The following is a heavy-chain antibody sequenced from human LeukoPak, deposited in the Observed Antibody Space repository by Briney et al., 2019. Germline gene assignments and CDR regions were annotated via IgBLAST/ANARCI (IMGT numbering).Heavy chain of an antibody. Sequence: GSLRLSCAASGFTFSSNWMHWVRQAPGKGLVWVSRINEDGSTTNYADSVKGRFTISRDNAKNTLYLQMNSLRAEDTAVYYCVRDLGGRSGHWGQGTLVTDSS. J-gene: IGHJ4*02. CDR3: VRDLGGRSGH. V-gene: IGHV3-74*01. D-gene: IGHD1-26*01. CDR1: GFTFSSNW. CDR2: INEDGSTT.